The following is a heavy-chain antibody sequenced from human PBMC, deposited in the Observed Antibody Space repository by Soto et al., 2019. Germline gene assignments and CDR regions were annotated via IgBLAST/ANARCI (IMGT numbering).Heavy chain of an antibody. CDR1: GYRFTGYW. CDR2: IYPGDSDT. V-gene: IGHV5-51*01. Sequence: GESLKISCKCSGYRFTGYWIGWARQMPWKGLEWMGIIYPGDSDTRYSPSFQGQVTISADKSTSTAYLQWSSLKASDTAMYYCARELMASGAAGIYYYYGMDVWGQGTTVTVSS. J-gene: IGHJ6*02. D-gene: IGHD6-13*01. CDR3: ARELMASGAAGIYYYYGMDV.